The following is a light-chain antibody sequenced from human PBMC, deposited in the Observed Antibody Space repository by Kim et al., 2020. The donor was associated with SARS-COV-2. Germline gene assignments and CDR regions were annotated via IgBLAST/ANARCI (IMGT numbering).Light chain of an antibody. CDR1: KLGDKY. CDR3: QAWDTSTVV. Sequence: GSPGQTASITCSGDKLGDKYACWYQQKPGQSPVLVIYQDSKRPSGIPERFSGSNSGNTATLTISGTQAMDEADYYCQAWDTSTVVFGGGTQLTVL. CDR2: QDS. J-gene: IGLJ2*01. V-gene: IGLV3-1*01.